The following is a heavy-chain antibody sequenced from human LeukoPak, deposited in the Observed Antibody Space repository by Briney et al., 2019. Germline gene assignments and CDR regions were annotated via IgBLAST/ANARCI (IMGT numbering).Heavy chain of an antibody. D-gene: IGHD3/OR15-3a*01. CDR1: GFTLSDYY. V-gene: IGHV3-11*01. Sequence: GGSLRFSCAASGFTLSDYYMSWIRQAPGEGLEWVSYSSSSGSTIYYADSVKGRFAISRDNAKNSLYLQMNSLRAEDTAVYYCARRRDFIDYWGQGTLVTVSS. CDR2: SSSSGSTI. J-gene: IGHJ4*02. CDR3: ARRRDFIDY.